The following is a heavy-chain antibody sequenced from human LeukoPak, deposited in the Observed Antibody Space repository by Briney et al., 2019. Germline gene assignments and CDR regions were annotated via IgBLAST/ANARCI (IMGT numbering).Heavy chain of an antibody. J-gene: IGHJ4*02. Sequence: SETLSLTCTVSGYSISSGYYWGWIRQPPGQGLEWIGSIYHSGSTYYNPSLKSRVTMSLDTSKNQFSLKLSSVTAADTAVYYCARLPYFFGVPDYWGQGTLVTVSS. CDR2: IYHSGST. D-gene: IGHD3-3*01. V-gene: IGHV4-38-2*02. CDR3: ARLPYFFGVPDY. CDR1: GYSISSGYY.